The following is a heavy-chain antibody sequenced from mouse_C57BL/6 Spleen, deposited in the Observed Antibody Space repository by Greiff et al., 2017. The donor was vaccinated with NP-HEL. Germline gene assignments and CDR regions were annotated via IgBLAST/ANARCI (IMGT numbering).Heavy chain of an antibody. D-gene: IGHD1-1*01. CDR2: ISSGSSTI. V-gene: IGHV5-17*01. CDR3: ARQGSYYYGSSRAMDY. J-gene: IGHJ4*01. Sequence: DVMLVESGGGLVKPGGSLKLSCAASGFTFSDYGMHWVRQAPEKGLEWVAYISSGSSTIYYADTVKGRFTISRDNAKNTLFLQMTSLRSEDTAMYYCARQGSYYYGSSRAMDYWGQGTSVTVSS. CDR1: GFTFSDYG.